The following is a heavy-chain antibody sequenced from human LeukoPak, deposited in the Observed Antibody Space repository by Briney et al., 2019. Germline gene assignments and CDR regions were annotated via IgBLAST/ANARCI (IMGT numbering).Heavy chain of an antibody. Sequence: PGGSLRLSCAASGFTFSSYGMHWVRRAPGKGLEWVAVISYDGSNKYYADSVKGRYTISRDNSKNTLYLQMNSLRAEDTAVYYCAKDGWSDSSSWAAFDYWGQGTLVTVSS. J-gene: IGHJ4*02. D-gene: IGHD6-13*01. CDR3: AKDGWSDSSSWAAFDY. V-gene: IGHV3-30*18. CDR2: ISYDGSNK. CDR1: GFTFSSYG.